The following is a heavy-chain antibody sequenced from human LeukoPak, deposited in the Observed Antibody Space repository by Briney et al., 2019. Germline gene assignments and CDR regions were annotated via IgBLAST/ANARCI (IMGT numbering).Heavy chain of an antibody. CDR1: GGSISSYY. D-gene: IGHD3-3*01. Sequence: SETLSLTCTVYGGSISSYYWSWIRQPAGKGLEWIGRIYTSGSTNYNPSLKSRVTMSVDTSKNQFSLKLSSVTAADTAVYYCASDDFWSGYPEYWGQGTLVTVSS. CDR2: IYTSGST. CDR3: ASDDFWSGYPEY. J-gene: IGHJ4*02. V-gene: IGHV4-4*07.